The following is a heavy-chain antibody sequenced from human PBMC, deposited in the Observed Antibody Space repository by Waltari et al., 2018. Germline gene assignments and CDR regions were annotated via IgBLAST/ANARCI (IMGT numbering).Heavy chain of an antibody. J-gene: IGHJ1*01. CDR1: GRPVSGNYH. CDR3: GRIAFGDEGGYFQH. CDR2: MQYRGST. D-gene: IGHD4-17*01. Sequence: QPQLQYSGPGLVKPSESLSPARTASGRPVSGNYHWGWIRQTPGKGLEWMGNMQYRGSTFYNPSLKSRVTISLDTSKNQFSLRLSSVGAADTAVYFCGRIAFGDEGGYFQHWGQGTLVTVSS. V-gene: IGHV4-39*01.